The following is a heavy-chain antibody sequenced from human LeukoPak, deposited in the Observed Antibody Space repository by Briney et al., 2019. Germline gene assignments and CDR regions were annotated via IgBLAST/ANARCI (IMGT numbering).Heavy chain of an antibody. Sequence: EASVKVSCKASGYTFTSYGISWVRQAPGQGLEWMGWINPNSGGTNYAQKFQGRVTMTRDTSISTAYMELSRLRSDDTAVYYCARDAVPAAIVFVRRDNWFDPWGQGTLVTVSS. D-gene: IGHD2-2*01. V-gene: IGHV1-2*02. J-gene: IGHJ5*02. CDR1: GYTFTSYG. CDR3: ARDAVPAAIVFVRRDNWFDP. CDR2: INPNSGGT.